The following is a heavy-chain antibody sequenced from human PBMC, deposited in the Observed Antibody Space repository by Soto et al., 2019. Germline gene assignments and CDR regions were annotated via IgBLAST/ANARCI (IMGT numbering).Heavy chain of an antibody. J-gene: IGHJ4*02. V-gene: IGHV3-30-3*01. Sequence: GGSLRLSCGASGFTFSSYAMHWVRQAPGKGLEWVAVISYDGSNKYYADSVKGRFTISRDNSKNTLYLQMNSLRAEDTAVYYCARDRDANIVLMVYAQDYWGQGTLVTVSS. CDR2: ISYDGSNK. CDR1: GFTFSSYA. D-gene: IGHD2-8*01. CDR3: ARDRDANIVLMVYAQDY.